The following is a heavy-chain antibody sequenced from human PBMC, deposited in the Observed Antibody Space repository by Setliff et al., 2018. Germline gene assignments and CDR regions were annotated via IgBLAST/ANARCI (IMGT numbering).Heavy chain of an antibody. CDR3: ARVGYCDGPTCYPFDY. CDR2: IKNKVNTFST. V-gene: IGHV3-72*01. D-gene: IGHD2-2*01. Sequence: GGSLRLSCAASGFTFGDHFMDWVRQPPGKGLEWVGRIKNKVNTFSTQYAASVNGGFSISRDDSKSSLYLQMNSLKSEDTAVYYCARVGYCDGPTCYPFDYWGPGTLVTVSS. J-gene: IGHJ4*02. CDR1: GFTFGDHF.